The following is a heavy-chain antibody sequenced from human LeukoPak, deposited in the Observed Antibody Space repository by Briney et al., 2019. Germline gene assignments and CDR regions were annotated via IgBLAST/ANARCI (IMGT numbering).Heavy chain of an antibody. D-gene: IGHD4-17*01. V-gene: IGHV3-21*01. CDR3: ASDSRDYGDYARDY. CDR2: ISSNSSYI. CDR1: GFTFSSYS. Sequence: GGSLRLSCAASGFTFSSYSMNWVRQAPGKGLEWVSSISSNSSYIYYADSVKGRFTISRDNAKNSLYLQMNSLRAEDTAVYYCASDSRDYGDYARDYWGQGTLVTVSS. J-gene: IGHJ4*02.